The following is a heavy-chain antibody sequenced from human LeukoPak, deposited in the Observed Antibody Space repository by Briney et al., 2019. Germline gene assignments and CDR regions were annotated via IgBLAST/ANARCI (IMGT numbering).Heavy chain of an antibody. Sequence: GGSLRLSCAASGFPFSDYAMTWVRQAPGKGLEWVAAISPSASHRYYADFVGGRFTISRDNPKNTLDLQMSSLRAEDTAVYYCVKDRFGSFDPWGQGTLVTVSS. D-gene: IGHD5-18*01. CDR3: VKDRFGSFDP. V-gene: IGHV3-23*01. J-gene: IGHJ5*02. CDR2: ISPSASHR. CDR1: GFPFSDYA.